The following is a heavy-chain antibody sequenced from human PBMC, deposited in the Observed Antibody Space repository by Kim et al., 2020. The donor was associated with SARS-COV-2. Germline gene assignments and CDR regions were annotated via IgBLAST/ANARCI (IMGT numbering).Heavy chain of an antibody. J-gene: IGHJ4*02. CDR1: GFSFSNYR. V-gene: IGHV3-21*01. CDR2: ISSSGFI. D-gene: IGHD3-16*01. CDR3: ARDGQDYTWGH. Sequence: GGSLRLSCVASGFSFSNYRMNWVRQAPGKGLEWVSSISSSGFIRYADSVKGRFTISRDDAKNSLYLQMDSLRAEDTAVYYCARDGQDYTWGHWGQGTLVTAAS.